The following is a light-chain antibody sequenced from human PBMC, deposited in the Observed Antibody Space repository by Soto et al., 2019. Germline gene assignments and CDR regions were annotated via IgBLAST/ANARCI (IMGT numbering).Light chain of an antibody. CDR3: CSSATEGTYV. CDR1: SSDVGAYNS. J-gene: IGLJ1*01. CDR2: KGT. V-gene: IGLV2-23*01. Sequence: QSALAQPASVSGSPGQSITISCTGTSSDVGAYNSVSWYQQHPHRAPQVIIYKGTQRPSGVSNRFSGSTSGNAASLTISALPADDEADYFCCSSATEGTYVLGNGNKVTVL.